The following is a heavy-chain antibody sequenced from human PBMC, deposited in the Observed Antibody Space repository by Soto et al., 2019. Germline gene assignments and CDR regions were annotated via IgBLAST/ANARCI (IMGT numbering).Heavy chain of an antibody. Sequence: QVQLQESGPGLVQPSETLSPTCSVSGGSINSASYHWSWLRQHPGKGLEFIGYIFYTGSTYYNPSLETRLTISVDTSKNHVSLRLNAVTAADTAVYYCARLDYGDSAFDSWGRGILVTVSS. V-gene: IGHV4-31*03. D-gene: IGHD4-17*01. J-gene: IGHJ4*02. CDR3: ARLDYGDSAFDS. CDR2: IFYTGST. CDR1: GGSINSASYH.